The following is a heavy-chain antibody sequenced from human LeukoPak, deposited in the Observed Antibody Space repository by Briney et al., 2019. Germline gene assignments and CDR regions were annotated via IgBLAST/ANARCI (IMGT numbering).Heavy chain of an antibody. CDR1: GFVFSSFW. D-gene: IGHD2-21*02. V-gene: IGHV3-9*01. CDR2: ISWNGGSI. Sequence: TGGSLRLSCAASGFVFSSFWMIWVRQAPGKGLEWVSGISWNGGSIGYADSVKGRFTISRDNAKNSLYLQMNSLRPEDTASYYCAKDGLGCNGGDCFVGGYFDFWGRGTLVTVSS. J-gene: IGHJ2*01. CDR3: AKDGLGCNGGDCFVGGYFDF.